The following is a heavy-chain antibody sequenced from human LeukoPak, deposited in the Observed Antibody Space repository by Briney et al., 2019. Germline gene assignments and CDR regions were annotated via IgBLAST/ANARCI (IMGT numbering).Heavy chain of an antibody. J-gene: IGHJ6*04. CDR3: ARDKGHGSGSYYNDPYYYGMDV. V-gene: IGHV4-59*01. Sequence: SETLSLTCTVSGGSISSYYWSWIRQPPGKGLEWIGYIYYSGSTNYNPSLKSRVTISVDTSKNQFSLKLSSVTAADTAVYYCARDKGHGSGSYYNDPYYYGMDVWGKGTTVTVSS. D-gene: IGHD3-10*01. CDR2: IYYSGST. CDR1: GGSISSYY.